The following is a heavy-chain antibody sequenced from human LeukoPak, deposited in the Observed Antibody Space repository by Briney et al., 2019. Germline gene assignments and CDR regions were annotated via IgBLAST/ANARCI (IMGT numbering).Heavy chain of an antibody. D-gene: IGHD3-22*01. CDR1: GYTFTSYY. Sequence: ASVKVSCKASGYTFTSYYMHWVRQAPGQGLEWMGIINPSGGSTSYAQKFQGRVTMTRDMSTSTVYMELSSLRSEDTAVYYCTRGVVINSYYYYMDVWGKGTTVTVSS. CDR3: TRGVVINSYYYYMDV. J-gene: IGHJ6*03. CDR2: INPSGGST. V-gene: IGHV1-46*01.